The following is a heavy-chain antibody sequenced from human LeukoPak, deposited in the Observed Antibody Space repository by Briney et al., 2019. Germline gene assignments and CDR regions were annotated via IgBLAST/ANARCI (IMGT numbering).Heavy chain of an antibody. D-gene: IGHD7-27*01. CDR1: AFTASDIY. V-gene: IGHV3-53*01. CDR3: ARDLRTGEGFDY. Sequence: PGGSLRLSCAASAFTASDIYRSGVPQAPGSGRGGVSVIYSGGRTYYADSVKGRFTISRDNSKNTLYLQMNSLRAEDTDMYYCARDLRTGEGFDYWGQGTLVTVSS. J-gene: IGHJ4*02. CDR2: IYSGGRT.